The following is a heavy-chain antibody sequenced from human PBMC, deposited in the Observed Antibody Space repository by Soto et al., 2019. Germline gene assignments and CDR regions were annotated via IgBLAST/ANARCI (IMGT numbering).Heavy chain of an antibody. Sequence: QVQLVGSGGGVVQPGRSLRLSCAASGFTFSTYGIHWVRQAPGKGLEWVAVISYDGSKEYYADSVKGRFTVSRDNSKNTLYLQMNSLRAEDTAVYYCAKYLWWQEYGDPVGYWGQGTLVTVSS. CDR1: GFTFSTYG. CDR3: AKYLWWQEYGDPVGY. CDR2: ISYDGSKE. J-gene: IGHJ4*02. D-gene: IGHD4-17*01. V-gene: IGHV3-30*18.